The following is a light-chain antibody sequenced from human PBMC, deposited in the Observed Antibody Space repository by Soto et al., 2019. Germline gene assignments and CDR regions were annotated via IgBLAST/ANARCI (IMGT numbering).Light chain of an antibody. Sequence: DSVMTQSPLSLPVTPGEPASISCRSSQSLLHSNGYNYLDWYLQKPGQSPQLLVYLGSNRDSGVPDKFSGSGSGTDFTLKISRVEAEDVGVYYCMQALQSPLTFGGGTKVEIK. CDR3: MQALQSPLT. J-gene: IGKJ4*01. V-gene: IGKV2-28*01. CDR2: LGS. CDR1: QSLLHSNGYNY.